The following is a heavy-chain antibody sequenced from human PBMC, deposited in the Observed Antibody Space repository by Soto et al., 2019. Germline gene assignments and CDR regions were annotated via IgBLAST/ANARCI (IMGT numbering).Heavy chain of an antibody. CDR2: IYYSGST. D-gene: IGHD1-26*01. Sequence: QVQLQESGPGLVKPSQTLSLTCTVSGGSISSGDYYWSWIRQPPGKGLEWIGDIYYSGSTYYNPSLKSRVTISVDTSKNQFSLKLSSVTAADTAVYYCARDRGVGATTSDYWGQGTLVTVSS. CDR1: GGSISSGDYY. V-gene: IGHV4-30-4*01. CDR3: ARDRGVGATTSDY. J-gene: IGHJ4*02.